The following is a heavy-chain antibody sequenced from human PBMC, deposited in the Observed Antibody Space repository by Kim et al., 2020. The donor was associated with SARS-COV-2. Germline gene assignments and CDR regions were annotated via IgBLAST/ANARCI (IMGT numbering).Heavy chain of an antibody. V-gene: IGHV1-2*04. CDR2: INPNSGGP. D-gene: IGHD3-10*01. Sequence: ASVKVSCKASGYTFTGYYMHWVRQAPGQGLEWMGWINPNSGGPNYAQKFPGWVTMTRDTSISTAYMELSRLRSEDTAVYYCARAGITMVRGVIGWFDPWGQGTLVTVSS. CDR3: ARAGITMVRGVIGWFDP. CDR1: GYTFTGYY. J-gene: IGHJ5*02.